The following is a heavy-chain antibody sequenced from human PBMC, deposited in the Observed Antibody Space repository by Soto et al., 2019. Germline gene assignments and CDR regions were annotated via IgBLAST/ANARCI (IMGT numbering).Heavy chain of an antibody. CDR3: ARENYDILTGPTQYFQH. V-gene: IGHV1-69*13. D-gene: IGHD3-9*01. CDR1: GGTFSSYA. J-gene: IGHJ1*01. Sequence: SVKVSCKASGGTFSSYAISWVRQAPGQGLEWMGGIIPIFGTANYAQKFQGRVTITADESTSTAYMELSSLRSDDTAVYYCARENYDILTGPTQYFQHWGQGTLVTV. CDR2: IIPIFGTA.